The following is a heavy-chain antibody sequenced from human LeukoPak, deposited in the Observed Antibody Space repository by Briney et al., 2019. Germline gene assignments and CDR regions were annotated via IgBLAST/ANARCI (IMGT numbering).Heavy chain of an antibody. CDR3: TRGGGSGYYFGIPRYYFDA. Sequence: SETLSLTCTVSGGSISSYYWSWIRQPPGKGLEWIGYIYYSGSTSYNLSLKSRVTISVDTSRNQFSLTMTSMTAADTAIYYCTRGGGSGYYFGIPRYYFDAWGQGVLVTVSS. V-gene: IGHV4-59*01. CDR2: IYYSGST. D-gene: IGHD3-22*01. CDR1: GGSISSYY. J-gene: IGHJ4*02.